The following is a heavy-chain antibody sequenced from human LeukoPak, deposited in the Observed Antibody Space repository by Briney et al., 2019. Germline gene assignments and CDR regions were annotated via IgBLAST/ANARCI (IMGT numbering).Heavy chain of an antibody. Sequence: PGGSLRLSCAASGFTFRSYGMSWVRQAPGKGLYWVASIGGTGVSTYYADSVKGRFNISRDNSKNTLYLDMNSLRAEDTAVYYCAKDPIPFVGATFDDRGQGTLVTVSS. CDR2: IGGTGVST. CDR3: AKDPIPFVGATFDD. V-gene: IGHV3-23*01. D-gene: IGHD1-26*01. J-gene: IGHJ4*02. CDR1: GFTFRSYG.